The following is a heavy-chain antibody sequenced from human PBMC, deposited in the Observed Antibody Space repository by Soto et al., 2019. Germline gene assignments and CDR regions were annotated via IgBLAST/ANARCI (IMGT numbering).Heavy chain of an antibody. D-gene: IGHD6-13*01. J-gene: IGHJ6*03. Sequence: EVQLVESGGGLVQPGGSLRLSCAASGFTFSSYSMNWVRQAPGKGLEWVSYISSSSSTIYYADSVKGRFTISRDNAKNSLYLQMNSLRAEDTAVYYCARGATSSSWDYMDVWGKGTTVTVSS. CDR1: GFTFSSYS. CDR3: ARGATSSSWDYMDV. CDR2: ISSSSSTI. V-gene: IGHV3-48*01.